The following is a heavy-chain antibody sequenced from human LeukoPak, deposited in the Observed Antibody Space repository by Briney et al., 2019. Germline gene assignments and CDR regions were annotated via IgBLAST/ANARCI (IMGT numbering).Heavy chain of an antibody. Sequence: SQTLSLTCTVSGGSISSGSYYWSWIRQPAGKGLEWIGRIYTSGSTNYNPSLKSRVTISVDTSKNQFSLKLSSVTAADTAVYYCARSGDYDFWSGYPFDPWGQGTLVTVSS. CDR1: GGSISSGSYY. J-gene: IGHJ5*02. CDR2: IYTSGST. V-gene: IGHV4-61*02. D-gene: IGHD3-3*01. CDR3: ARSGDYDFWSGYPFDP.